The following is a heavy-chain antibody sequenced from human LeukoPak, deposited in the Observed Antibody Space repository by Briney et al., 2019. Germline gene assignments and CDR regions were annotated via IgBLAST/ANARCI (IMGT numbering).Heavy chain of an antibody. J-gene: IGHJ4*02. Sequence: QPGGSLRLSCAATGLSVSSNFMNWVRQAPGKGLEWVSVIYGGGSTYYADSVKGRFTISRDTPKNTLYLQMNSLRVEDTAVYYCASWPVGWYGEDSWGQGTLVTVSS. D-gene: IGHD6-19*01. CDR3: ASWPVGWYGEDS. CDR2: IYGGGST. V-gene: IGHV3-53*01. CDR1: GLSVSSNF.